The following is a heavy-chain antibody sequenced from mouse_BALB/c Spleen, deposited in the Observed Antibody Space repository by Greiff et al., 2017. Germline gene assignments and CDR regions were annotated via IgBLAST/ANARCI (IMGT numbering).Heavy chain of an antibody. D-gene: IGHD2-4*01. Sequence: QVQLQQSGPELVKPGASVKMSCKASGYTFTSYYIHWVKQRPGQGLEWIGWIYPGDGSTKYNEKFKGKTTLTADKSSSTAYMLLSSLTSEDSAIYFCARGNRIYDYDVGYAMDYWGQGTSVTVSS. CDR1: GYTFTSYY. CDR2: IYPGDGST. V-gene: IGHV1S56*01. CDR3: ARGNRIYDYDVGYAMDY. J-gene: IGHJ4*01.